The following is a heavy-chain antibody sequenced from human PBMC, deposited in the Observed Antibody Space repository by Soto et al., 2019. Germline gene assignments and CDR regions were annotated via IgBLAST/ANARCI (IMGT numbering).Heavy chain of an antibody. CDR1: GGSFSGYY. Sequence: SETLSLTCAVYGGSFSGYYWSWIRQPPGKGLEWIGEINHSGSTNYNPSLKSRVTISVDTSKNQFSLKLSSVTAADTAVYYCARGHHVVVVAATLDPWGQGTLVTVSS. CDR2: INHSGST. CDR3: ARGHHVVVVAATLDP. V-gene: IGHV4-34*01. D-gene: IGHD2-15*01. J-gene: IGHJ5*02.